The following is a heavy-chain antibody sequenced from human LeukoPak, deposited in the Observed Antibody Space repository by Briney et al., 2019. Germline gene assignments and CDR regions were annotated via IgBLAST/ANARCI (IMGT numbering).Heavy chain of an antibody. V-gene: IGHV3-48*02. CDR3: ARVFLERLTSGYFDS. J-gene: IGHJ4*02. Sequence: GSLRLSCAASGFTFSDYSMNWVRQAPGKGLQWVSYISSSSSTIYYADSVKGRFTISRDNPKNTLYLQMNSLSDDDTAVYYCARVFLERLTSGYFDSWGQGTLVTVSP. CDR1: GFTFSDYS. CDR2: ISSSSSTI. D-gene: IGHD3-3*01.